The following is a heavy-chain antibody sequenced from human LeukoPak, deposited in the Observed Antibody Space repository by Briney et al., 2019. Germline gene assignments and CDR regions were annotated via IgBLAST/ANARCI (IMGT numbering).Heavy chain of an antibody. CDR1: GFTFSSYG. D-gene: IGHD2-2*01. CDR3: AKDRSTYYFGMDV. J-gene: IGHJ6*02. Sequence: GGTLRLSCVASGFTFSSYGMHWVRQAPGKGLEWVAVISYDGSNKYDEDSVKGRFTISRDNSRNTLYLQIDSHRTEDTAVYYCAKDRSTYYFGMDVWGQGTTVTVSS. CDR2: ISYDGSNK. V-gene: IGHV3-30*18.